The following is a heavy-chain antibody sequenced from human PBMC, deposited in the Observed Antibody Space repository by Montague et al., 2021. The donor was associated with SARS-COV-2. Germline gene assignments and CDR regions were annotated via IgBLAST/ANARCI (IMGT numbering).Heavy chain of an antibody. V-gene: IGHV4-4*09. CDR3: ARLTGSGVYYYNYGLDV. CDR2: IDNSGST. CDR1: GDSISDSH. Sequence: SETLSLTCTVSGDSISDSHWSWIRQPPGKGLEWIGYIDNSGSTNYNPALERRVTLTVSATTNQFYLTLRSVTAAATAAFYCARLTGSGVYYYNYGLDVWGQGTTVTVSS. D-gene: IGHD1-20*01. J-gene: IGHJ6*02.